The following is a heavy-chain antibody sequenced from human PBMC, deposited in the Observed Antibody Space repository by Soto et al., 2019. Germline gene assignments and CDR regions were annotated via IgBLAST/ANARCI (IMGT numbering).Heavy chain of an antibody. CDR2: IYYSGST. CDR1: GGSISSYY. D-gene: IGHD2-15*01. CDR3: ARDAGLYCSGGSCYSLFDY. J-gene: IGHJ4*02. Sequence: SETLSLTCTVSGGSISSYYWSWIRQPPGKGLEWIGYIYYSGSTNYNPSLKSRVTISVDTSKNQFSLKLSSVTAADTAVYYCARDAGLYCSGGSCYSLFDYWGQGTLVTVSS. V-gene: IGHV4-59*01.